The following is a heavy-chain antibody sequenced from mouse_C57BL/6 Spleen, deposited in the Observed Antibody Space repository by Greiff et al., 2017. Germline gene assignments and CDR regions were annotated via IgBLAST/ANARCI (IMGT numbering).Heavy chain of an antibody. V-gene: IGHV1-64*01. CDR1: GYTITSYW. Sequence: QVQLQQPGAELVKPGASVNLSCTASGYTITSYWMPWVKQRPGQGLEWSGMIHPNSGSTNYNEKFKSKATLTVDKSSSTAYMQLSSLTSEDSSVYYCARLALPGFDYWGQGTTLTVSA. CDR2: IHPNSGST. J-gene: IGHJ2*01. D-gene: IGHD4-1*01. CDR3: ARLALPGFDY.